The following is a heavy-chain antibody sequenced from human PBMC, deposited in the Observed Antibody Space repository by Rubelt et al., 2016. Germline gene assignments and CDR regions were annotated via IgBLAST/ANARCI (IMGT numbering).Heavy chain of an antibody. V-gene: IGHV3-21*01. J-gene: IGHJ4*02. Sequence: EVQLVESGGGLVKPGGALRLSCADSGFTFSSYSMNWVRQAPGKGLEWVSSISSGGTYISNANTVQGRITISRDNAKNSLYLQMNSLRAEDTAVYYGARDYGEWGQGILVTVSS. D-gene: IGHD4-17*01. CDR2: ISSGGTYI. CDR3: ARDYGE. CDR1: GFTFSSYS.